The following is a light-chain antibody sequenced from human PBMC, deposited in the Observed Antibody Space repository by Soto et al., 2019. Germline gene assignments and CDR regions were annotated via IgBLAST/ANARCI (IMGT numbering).Light chain of an antibody. CDR1: SSDVGSYNL. J-gene: IGLJ1*01. CDR3: CSYARSSTSYV. V-gene: IGLV2-23*01. CDR2: EGS. Sequence: QPVLTQPASVSGSPGQSITISCTGTSSDVGSYNLVSWFQQHPGKAPKLMIYEGSKRPSGVSNRFSGSKSGNTASLTISGLQAEDEADYYCCSYARSSTSYVFGTGTKVTVL.